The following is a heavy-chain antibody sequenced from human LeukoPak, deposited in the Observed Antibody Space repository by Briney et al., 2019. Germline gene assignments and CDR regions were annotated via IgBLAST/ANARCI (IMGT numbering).Heavy chain of an antibody. J-gene: IGHJ6*03. V-gene: IGHV3-73*01. CDR1: GFTFSGSA. Sequence: GGSLRLSCAASGFTFSGSAMHWVRQASGKGLEWVGRIRSKANSYATAYAASVKGRFTISRDDSKNTAYLQMNSLKTEDTAVYYCTSGLGGSYYYHYMDVWGKGTTVTVSS. D-gene: IGHD1-26*01. CDR3: TSGLGGSYYYHYMDV. CDR2: IRSKANSYAT.